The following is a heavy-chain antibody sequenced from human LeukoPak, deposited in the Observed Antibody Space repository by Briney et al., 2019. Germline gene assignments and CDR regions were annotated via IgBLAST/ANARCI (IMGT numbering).Heavy chain of an antibody. Sequence: SETLSLTCTVSGGSISSYYWSWIRQPPGKGLEWIGYIYYSGSTNYNPSLKSRVTISVDTSKNQFSLKLSSVTAADTAVYYCARDSGYSDLYYWGQGTLVTVSS. CDR2: IYYSGST. CDR1: GGSISSYY. V-gene: IGHV4-59*01. J-gene: IGHJ4*02. CDR3: ARDSGYSDLYY. D-gene: IGHD3/OR15-3a*01.